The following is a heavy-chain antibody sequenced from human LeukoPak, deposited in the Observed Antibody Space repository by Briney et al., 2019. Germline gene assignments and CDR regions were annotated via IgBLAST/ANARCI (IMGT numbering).Heavy chain of an antibody. CDR2: IHYTGAT. CDR1: GGSITGYY. V-gene: IGHV4-34*01. Sequence: SETLSLTCAVYGGSITGYYWSWIRQTPGRGLEWAGEIHYTGATGYNPSLKSRATISTDTSKNQFSLRLSSVTAADTAVYYCARGNILTGYCFDFWGQGALVTVSS. CDR3: ARGNILTGYCFDF. D-gene: IGHD3-9*01. J-gene: IGHJ4*02.